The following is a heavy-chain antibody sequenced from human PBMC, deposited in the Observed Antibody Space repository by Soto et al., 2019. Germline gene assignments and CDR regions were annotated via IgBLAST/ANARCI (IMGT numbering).Heavy chain of an antibody. V-gene: IGHV4-31*03. Sequence: SETLSLTCTVSGGSISSGAYYCSCIPQLPGKGLEWIGYIYYSGSTSYNPALNSRITISVDTSKNQFSLKLSSVTAADTAMYYCALDRGGYYHFASWGQGTLVTVSS. CDR3: ALDRGGYYHFAS. J-gene: IGHJ4*02. D-gene: IGHD3-22*01. CDR1: GGSISSGAYY. CDR2: IYYSGST.